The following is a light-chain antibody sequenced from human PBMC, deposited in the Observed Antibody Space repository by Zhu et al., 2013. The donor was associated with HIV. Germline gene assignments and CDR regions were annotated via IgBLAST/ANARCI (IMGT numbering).Light chain of an antibody. V-gene: IGLV2-8*01. CDR3: SSYAGFNTLI. CDR1: ISDIGSYNY. CDR2: DVN. Sequence: QSALTQPPSASGSPGQSVTISCSGTISDIGSYNYVSWYQHHPAKAPKLIIYDVNKRASGVPHRFSASKSGNTASLTVSGLQPDDDADYYCSSYAGFNTLIFGGGTKLTVL. J-gene: IGLJ2*01.